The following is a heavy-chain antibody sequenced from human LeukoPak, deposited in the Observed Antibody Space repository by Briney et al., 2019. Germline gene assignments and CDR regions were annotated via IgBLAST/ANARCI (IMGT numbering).Heavy chain of an antibody. V-gene: IGHV1-69*04. CDR2: IIPILDIT. J-gene: IGHJ1*01. Sequence: GASVKVSCKASGGTFRNSGISWVRQAPGQGLEYVGRIIPILDITEYGKTSPGRVTITADTATDTFYMELSGVRSEDTAVYYCAKIHDDSGYYYEYFQFWGQGTLITVSS. D-gene: IGHD3-22*01. CDR1: GGTFRNSG. CDR3: AKIHDDSGYYYEYFQF.